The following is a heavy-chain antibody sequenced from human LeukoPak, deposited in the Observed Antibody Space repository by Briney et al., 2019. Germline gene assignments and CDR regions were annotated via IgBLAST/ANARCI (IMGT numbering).Heavy chain of an antibody. V-gene: IGHV4-39*01. CDR3: ARSNSGSWHKYGYFDL. CDR2: IYYSGST. Sequence: SETLSLTCTVSGGSISSSSYYWGWIRQPPGKGLEWIGNIYYSGSTYYNPSLKSRVTIFVDMSKNQFSLKLTSVTAADTAVYYCARSNSGSWHKYGYFDLWGRGTLVTVSS. CDR1: GGSISSSSYY. J-gene: IGHJ2*01. D-gene: IGHD6-13*01.